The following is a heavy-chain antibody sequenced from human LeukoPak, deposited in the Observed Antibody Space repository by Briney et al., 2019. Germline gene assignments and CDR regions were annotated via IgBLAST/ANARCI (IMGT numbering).Heavy chain of an antibody. D-gene: IGHD3-10*01. CDR1: GGSISSGGYS. V-gene: IGHV4-30-2*01. Sequence: PSQTLSLTCAVSGGSISSGGYSWSWIRQPPGKGLEWIGYIYHSGSTHYNPSLKSRVTISVDRSKNQFSLKLSSVTAADTAVYYCARVLEIYGSGSYYPSNWFDPWGQGTLVTVSS. CDR3: ARVLEIYGSGSYYPSNWFDP. J-gene: IGHJ5*02. CDR2: IYHSGST.